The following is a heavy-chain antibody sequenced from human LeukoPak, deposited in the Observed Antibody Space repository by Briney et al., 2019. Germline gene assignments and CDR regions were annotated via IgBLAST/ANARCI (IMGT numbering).Heavy chain of an antibody. CDR1: RFAFSHYG. CDR2: ISSDGTNK. V-gene: IGHV3-30*18. J-gene: IGHJ3*02. CDR3: AKLARTGYLTDAFDI. Sequence: GGSLRLSCAASRFAFSHYGMHWVRQTPGKGLEWVAVISSDGTNKYYADSLKGRFTISRDNSKNTLYLQMNSLRAEDTAVYYCAKLARTGYLTDAFDIWGQGTMVTVSS. D-gene: IGHD3/OR15-3a*01.